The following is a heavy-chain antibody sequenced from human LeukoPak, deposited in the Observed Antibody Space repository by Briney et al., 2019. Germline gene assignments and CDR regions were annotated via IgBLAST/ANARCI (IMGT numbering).Heavy chain of an antibody. J-gene: IGHJ4*02. CDR1: GGTFSSYA. CDR2: IIPIFGTA. CDR3: ARGGSYYVSSPYFDY. Sequence: ALVKVSCKASGGTFSSYAISWVRQAPGQGLEWMGGIIPIFGTANYAQKFQGRVTITADESTSTAYMELSSLRSEDTAVYYCARGGSYYVSSPYFDYWGQGTLVTVSS. D-gene: IGHD1-26*01. V-gene: IGHV1-69*13.